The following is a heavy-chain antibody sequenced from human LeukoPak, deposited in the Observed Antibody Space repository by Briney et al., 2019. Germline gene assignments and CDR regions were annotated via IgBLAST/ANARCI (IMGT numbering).Heavy chain of an antibody. CDR3: ARLSDSSGYYYLDY. CDR2: INPNSGGT. Sequence: ASVKVSCKASGYTFTGCYMHWVRQAPGQGLEWMGWINPNSGGTNYAQKFQGRVTMTRGTSISTAYMELSRLRSDDTAVYYCARLSDSSGYYYLDYWGQGTLVTVSS. D-gene: IGHD3-22*01. J-gene: IGHJ4*02. V-gene: IGHV1-2*02. CDR1: GYTFTGCY.